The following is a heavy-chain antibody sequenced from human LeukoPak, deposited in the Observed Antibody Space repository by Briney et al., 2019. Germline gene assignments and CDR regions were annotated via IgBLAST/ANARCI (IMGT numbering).Heavy chain of an antibody. CDR2: TKSKTDDGTT. CDR1: GFTFSSAW. V-gene: IGHV3-15*01. Sequence: GGSLRLSCAASGFTFSSAWMTWVRQPPGKGLEWVGRTKSKTDDGTTDYATPVKGRFTITRDDSKNTLYLQMSSLKTEDTAVYYCTTDLRYYYDSSGYYVPCYYWGQGTLVTVSS. D-gene: IGHD3-22*01. J-gene: IGHJ4*02. CDR3: TTDLRYYYDSSGYYVPCYY.